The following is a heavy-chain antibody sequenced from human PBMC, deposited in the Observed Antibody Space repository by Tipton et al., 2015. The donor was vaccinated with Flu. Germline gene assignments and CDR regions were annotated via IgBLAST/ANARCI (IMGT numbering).Heavy chain of an antibody. Sequence: QLVQSGAEVRKPGESLKISCKISGFSFNNYCIAWVRQMPGKGLEWMGIINPVDSDARYSPSFRGQVTISADTSKDTAYLQWSSLKASDNATYYCARHGNTPIIIKGFYSWGQGTLVTVSS. V-gene: IGHV5-51*01. CDR3: ARHGNTPIIIKGFYS. CDR1: GFSFNNYC. J-gene: IGHJ4*02. CDR2: INPVDSDA. D-gene: IGHD5-18*01.